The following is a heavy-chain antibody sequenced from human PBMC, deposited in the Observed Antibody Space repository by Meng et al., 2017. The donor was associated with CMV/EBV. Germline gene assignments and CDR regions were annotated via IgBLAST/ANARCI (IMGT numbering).Heavy chain of an antibody. CDR1: GGTFSSYA. CDR2: IIPILGIA. Sequence: KVSCKASGGTFSSYAISWVRQAPGQGLEWMGGIIPILGIANYAQKFQGRVTITADKSTSTAYMELSSLRSEDTAVYYCARPYCSSTSCYTNWFDPWGQGTLVTVSS. J-gene: IGHJ5*02. V-gene: IGHV1-69*10. D-gene: IGHD2-2*01. CDR3: ARPYCSSTSCYTNWFDP.